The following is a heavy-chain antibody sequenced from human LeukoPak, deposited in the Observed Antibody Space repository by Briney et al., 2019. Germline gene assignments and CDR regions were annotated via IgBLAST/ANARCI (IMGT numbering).Heavy chain of an antibody. V-gene: IGHV5-51*01. CDR1: GHTFTSYW. CDR3: AGPGGGGEFSYASFDY. CDR2: ICPGDSDT. J-gene: IGHJ4*02. Sequence: GESLKISCKASGHTFTSYWIGWVRQVPGKGLEWMGVICPGDSDTKYSPSFQGQVTISADKSISTVYLQWSSLKASDTAMYYCAGPGGGGEFSYASFDYWGQGTTVTVSS. D-gene: IGHD3-16*01.